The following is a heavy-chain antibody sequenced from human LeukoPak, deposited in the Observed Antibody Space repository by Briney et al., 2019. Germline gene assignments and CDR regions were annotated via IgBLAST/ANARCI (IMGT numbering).Heavy chain of an antibody. CDR3: ARRKREQQLVRNNWFDP. J-gene: IGHJ5*02. Sequence: SETLSLTCAVYGGSFSGYYWSWIRQPPGKGLEWIGEINHSGSTYYNPSLKSRVTISVDTSKNQFSLKLSSVTAADTAVYYCARRKREQQLVRNNWFDPWGQGTLVTVSS. CDR1: GGSFSGYY. CDR2: INHSGST. V-gene: IGHV4-34*01. D-gene: IGHD6-13*01.